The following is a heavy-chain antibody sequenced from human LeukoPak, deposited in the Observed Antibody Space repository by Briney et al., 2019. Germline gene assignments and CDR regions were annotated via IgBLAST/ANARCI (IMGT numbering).Heavy chain of an antibody. CDR3: ARDQGTIFGVVILVEFDY. CDR2: INPNRGGT. D-gene: IGHD3-3*01. CDR1: GYTFTGYY. J-gene: IGHJ4*02. Sequence: ASVKVSCKASGYTFTGYYMHWVRQAPGQGLEWMGWINPNRGGTNYAQKFQGRVTMTRDTSISTAYMELSRLRSDDTAVYYCARDQGTIFGVVILVEFDYWGQGTLVTVSS. V-gene: IGHV1-2*02.